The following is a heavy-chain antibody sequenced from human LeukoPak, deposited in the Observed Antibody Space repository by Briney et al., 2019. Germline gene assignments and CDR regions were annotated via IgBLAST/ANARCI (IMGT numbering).Heavy chain of an antibody. CDR3: ARLITGTVHYYGMDV. D-gene: IGHD1-20*01. CDR1: GFTVSDYF. J-gene: IGHJ6*02. Sequence: GSLRLSCAASGFTVSDYFMTWIRQAPGRGLEWVGYIYYSGSTSYNPSLKSRVTISVDTSKNQFSLKMSSVTAADTAIYYRARLITGTVHYYGMDVWGQGTTVTVSS. V-gene: IGHV4-59*02. CDR2: IYYSGST.